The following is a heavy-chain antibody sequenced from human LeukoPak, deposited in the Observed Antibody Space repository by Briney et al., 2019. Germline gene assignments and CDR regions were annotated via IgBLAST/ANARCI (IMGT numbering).Heavy chain of an antibody. CDR3: ARDSDIVVVPAAILPGY. V-gene: IGHV1-2*02. D-gene: IGHD2-2*01. CDR1: GYTFTGYY. CDR2: INPNSGGT. J-gene: IGHJ4*02. Sequence: GASVKVSCKASGYTFTGYYMHWVRQAPGQGLEWMGWINPNSGGTNCAQKFQGRVTMTRDTSISTAYMELSRLRSDDTAVYYCARDSDIVVVPAAILPGYWGQGTLVTVSS.